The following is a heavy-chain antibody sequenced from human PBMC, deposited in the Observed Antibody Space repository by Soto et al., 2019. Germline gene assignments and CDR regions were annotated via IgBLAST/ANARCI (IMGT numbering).Heavy chain of an antibody. CDR2: IYYSGST. Sequence: PSETLSLTCTVSGGSISSYYWSWIRQPPGKGLEWIGYIYYSGSTNHNPSHKSRVTISVDTSKNQFSLKLSSVTAADTAVYYCARLEGSNWFDPWGQGTLVTVSS. V-gene: IGHV4-59*08. CDR1: GGSISSYY. D-gene: IGHD3-10*01. CDR3: ARLEGSNWFDP. J-gene: IGHJ5*02.